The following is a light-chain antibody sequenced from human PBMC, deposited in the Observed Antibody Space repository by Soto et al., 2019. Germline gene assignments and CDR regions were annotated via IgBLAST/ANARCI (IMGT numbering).Light chain of an antibody. CDR3: SSYAGNNIYYV. V-gene: IGLV2-8*01. Sequence: QSVLTQPPSASGSPGQSVTISCTGTSNEVGGYNFVSWYQQHPGKATKLMIFEVSKRPSGFPDRFSGSKSGSTASLTVSGLQAEDEADYYCSSYAGNNIYYVFGTGTKATVL. J-gene: IGLJ1*01. CDR2: EVS. CDR1: SNEVGGYNF.